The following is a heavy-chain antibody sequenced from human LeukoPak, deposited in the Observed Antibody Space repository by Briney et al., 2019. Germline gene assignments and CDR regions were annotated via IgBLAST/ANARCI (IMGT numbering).Heavy chain of an antibody. CDR3: ARDSSDWSFDY. D-gene: IGHD3-9*01. CDR1: GYTFTSYH. CDR2: INPSGDRT. J-gene: IGHJ4*02. V-gene: IGHV1-46*01. Sequence: ASVKVSCKASGYTFTSYHMHWVRQAPGQGLEWMGIINPSGDRTTYAQKFQGRVTVTRDTSTSTVYMELSSLRPEDTVLYYCARDSSDWSFDYWGQGTLVTVSP.